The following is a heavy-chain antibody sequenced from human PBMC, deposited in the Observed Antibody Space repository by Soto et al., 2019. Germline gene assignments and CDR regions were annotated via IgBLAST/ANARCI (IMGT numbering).Heavy chain of an antibody. J-gene: IGHJ4*02. CDR3: ARTTGGAGAVSFDY. V-gene: IGHV4-39*01. CDR2: IYYRGSP. Sequence: QLQLQESGPGLVKPSEPLSLTCTVSGGSLSSSSYYWGWLRQPPGKGLEWIGSIYYRGSPYYHPSLKSRVTTAVDTSKNQVSRKPSSGTAADTAVYYCARTTGGAGAVSFDYWGQGTLVTVSS. CDR1: GGSLSSSSYY. D-gene: IGHD1-26*01.